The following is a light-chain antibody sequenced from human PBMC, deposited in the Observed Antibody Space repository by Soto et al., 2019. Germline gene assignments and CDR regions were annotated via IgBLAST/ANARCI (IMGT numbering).Light chain of an antibody. V-gene: IGKV1-5*03. CDR1: RSISNW. CDR2: KAS. Sequence: DIQLTQSPSTLSASVGDRVTITCRASRSISNWWLAWYQQKPGKAPKLLIYKASTLKSGVPSRFSGSGSGTEFTLTISSLQLDYFSTYYCDLYTCYSEAFCQGAKVDI. J-gene: IGKJ1*01. CDR3: DLYTCYSEA.